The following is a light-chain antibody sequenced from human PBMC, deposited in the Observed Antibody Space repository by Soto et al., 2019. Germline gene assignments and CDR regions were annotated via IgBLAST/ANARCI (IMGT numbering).Light chain of an antibody. J-gene: IGKJ5*01. Sequence: EIVMTQSPATLSVSPGERATLSCRAGQGVSTSLAWYQQKPGQAPRLLIYGASSRATGIPDRFSGSGSGTDFTLAIRRLEPEDFAVYYCQQYGSSPPLTFGGGTRLEI. V-gene: IGKV3-20*01. CDR1: QGVSTS. CDR3: QQYGSSPPLT. CDR2: GAS.